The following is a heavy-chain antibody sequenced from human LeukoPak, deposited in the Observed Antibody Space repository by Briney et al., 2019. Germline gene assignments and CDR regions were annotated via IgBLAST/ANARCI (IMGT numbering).Heavy chain of an antibody. V-gene: IGHV1-69*02. CDR3: ASPRALYCSSTSCQTANGAFDI. CDR2: IIPILGIA. J-gene: IGHJ3*02. CDR1: GGTFSSYT. Sequence: SVKVSCKASGGTFSSYTISWVRQAPGQWLEWMGRIIPILGIANYAQKFQGRVTITADKSTSTAYMELSSLRSEDTAVYYCASPRALYCSSTSCQTANGAFDIWGQGTMVTVSS. D-gene: IGHD2-2*01.